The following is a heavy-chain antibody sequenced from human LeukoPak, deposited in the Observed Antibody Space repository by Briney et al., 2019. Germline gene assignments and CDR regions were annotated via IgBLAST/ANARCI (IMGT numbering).Heavy chain of an antibody. CDR1: GYTFTGYY. D-gene: IGHD2-2*01. Sequence: ASVKVSCKASGYTFTGYYLHWVRQAPGQGLEWMGWINPNSGGTNFAQKFQARVTMTRDTSLNTAYMELSRLRSDDTAVYYCARLVVVVPADTDAFNIWGQGTMVTVSS. J-gene: IGHJ3*02. CDR2: INPNSGGT. V-gene: IGHV1-2*02. CDR3: ARLVVVVPADTDAFNI.